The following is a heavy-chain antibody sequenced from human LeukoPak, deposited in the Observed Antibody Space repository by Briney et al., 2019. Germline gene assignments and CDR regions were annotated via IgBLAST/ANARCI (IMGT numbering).Heavy chain of an antibody. V-gene: IGHV3-23*01. CDR2: ISGSGGST. J-gene: IGHJ4*02. D-gene: IGHD1-26*01. Sequence: GGSLRLSCAASGFTFSSYAMSWVRQAPGKGLEWVSAISGSGGSTYYADSVKGRFTISRDNSKNTLYLQMNSLRAEDMAVYYCAKKGTGSYSQFEYWGQGTLVTVSS. CDR3: AKKGTGSYSQFEY. CDR1: GFTFSSYA.